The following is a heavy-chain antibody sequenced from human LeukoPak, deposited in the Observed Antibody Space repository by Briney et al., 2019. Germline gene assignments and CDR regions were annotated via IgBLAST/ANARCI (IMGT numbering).Heavy chain of an antibody. CDR2: ISSSGST. D-gene: IGHD3-22*01. CDR3: ARGPYSYDSSGAFDI. J-gene: IGHJ3*02. CDR1: GDSISSGDYY. V-gene: IGHV4-61*02. Sequence: SQTLSLTCTVTGDSISSGDYYWSWIRQPAGKGLEWIGRISSSGSTNYNPSLKSRVTISVDTSKNQFSLKLSSVTAADTAVYFCARGPYSYDSSGAFDIWGQGTMVTVSS.